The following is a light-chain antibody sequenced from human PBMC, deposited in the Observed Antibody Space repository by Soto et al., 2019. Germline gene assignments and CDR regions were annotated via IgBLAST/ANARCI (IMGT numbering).Light chain of an antibody. J-gene: IGKJ5*01. CDR2: DAS. CDR3: QQRSNWPT. V-gene: IGKV3D-20*02. CDR1: QSVSSSY. Sequence: EIVLTQSPGTLCLSPGERATLSCRASQSVSSSYLAWYQQKPGQAPRLLIYDASNRATGIPARFSGSGSGTDFTLTISSLEPEDFAVYYCQQRSNWPTFGQGKRLEIK.